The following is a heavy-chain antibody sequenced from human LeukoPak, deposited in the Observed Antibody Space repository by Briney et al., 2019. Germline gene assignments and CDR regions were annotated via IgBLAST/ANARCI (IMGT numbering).Heavy chain of an antibody. CDR3: ARTVQLERPVPLRNYFYMDV. J-gene: IGHJ6*03. CDR1: GFTFSTYG. V-gene: IGHV3-33*08. D-gene: IGHD1-1*01. Sequence: GGSLRLSCAASGFTFSTYGMHWVRQAPGKRLEWVSFIRYDGNNKYYGDSVKGRFTISRDNSKNTLYLQMNSLRAEDTAVYYCARTVQLERPVPLRNYFYMDVWGKGTTVTISS. CDR2: IRYDGNNK.